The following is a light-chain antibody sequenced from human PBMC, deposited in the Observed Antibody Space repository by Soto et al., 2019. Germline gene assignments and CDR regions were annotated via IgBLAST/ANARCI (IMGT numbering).Light chain of an antibody. CDR3: QHYNNWLGT. CDR1: QSVISS. J-gene: IGKJ4*01. Sequence: EIVVTQSPALLSVSPGERVTLSCRASQSVISSIAWYQQKLGQAPRLLIYGASTRATGIPARFSGSGSGTESFLTISSLQSEDFAMYYCQHYNNWLGTFGGGTKVDIK. V-gene: IGKV3-15*01. CDR2: GAS.